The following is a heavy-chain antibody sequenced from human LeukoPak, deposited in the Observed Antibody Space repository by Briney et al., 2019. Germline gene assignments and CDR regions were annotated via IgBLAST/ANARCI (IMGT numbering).Heavy chain of an antibody. D-gene: IGHD3-16*01. Sequence: GASVKVSCKACGGTFSSYAIRWVRQAPGQGLEWMGGIIPIFGTANYAQKFQGRVTITADESTSTAYMELSSLRSEDTAVYYCARDTSPGSCDIWGQGTMVTVSS. CDR3: ARDTSPGSCDI. CDR1: GGTFSSYA. J-gene: IGHJ3*02. V-gene: IGHV1-69*01. CDR2: IIPIFGTA.